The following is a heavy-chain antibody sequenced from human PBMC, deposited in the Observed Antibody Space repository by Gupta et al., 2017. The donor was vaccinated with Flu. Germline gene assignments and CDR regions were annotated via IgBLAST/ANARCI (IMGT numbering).Heavy chain of an antibody. CDR2: VSNNGAGT. CDR3: AKDRAGADPFDY. Sequence: QLLESGGGLVQPGGSLRLSCAASGFTFSSFAMSWVRQAPGKGLEWVSTVSNNGAGTYYADSVKGRFTISRDNSKNTLYLWITDLRDDDTALYYCAKDRAGADPFDYWGQGTLVTVS. CDR1: GFTFSSFA. D-gene: IGHD3-10*01. J-gene: IGHJ4*02. V-gene: IGHV3-23*01.